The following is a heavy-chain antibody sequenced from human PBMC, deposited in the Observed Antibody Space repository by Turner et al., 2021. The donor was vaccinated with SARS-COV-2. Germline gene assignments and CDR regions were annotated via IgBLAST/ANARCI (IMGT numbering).Heavy chain of an antibody. CDR2: IYYSGST. V-gene: IGHV4-31*03. CDR1: GGSISSGGYY. Sequence: QVQLQESGPGLVKPSQTLSLTCTVSGGSISSGGYYWSWIRQHPGKGLEWIWYIYYSGSTYYNPALKSRVTISVDTSKNQFSLKLSSVTAADTAVYYCATCAVTTGYYYYDGMDVWGQGTTVTVSS. D-gene: IGHD4-17*01. J-gene: IGHJ6*02. CDR3: ATCAVTTGYYYYDGMDV.